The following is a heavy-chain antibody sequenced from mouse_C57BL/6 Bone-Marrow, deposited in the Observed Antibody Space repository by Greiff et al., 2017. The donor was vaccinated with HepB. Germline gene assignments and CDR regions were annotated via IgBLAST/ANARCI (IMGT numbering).Heavy chain of an antibody. CDR2: IDPETGGT. D-gene: IGHD2-5*01. J-gene: IGHJ2*01. CDR3: TRSNANSY. CDR1: GYTFTDYE. V-gene: IGHV1-15*01. Sequence: VQVVESGAELVRPGASVTLSCKASGYTFTDYEMHWVKQTPVHGLEWIGAIDPETGGTAYNQKFKGKAILTADKSSSTAYMELRSLTSEDSAVYYCTRSNANSYWGQGTTLTVSS.